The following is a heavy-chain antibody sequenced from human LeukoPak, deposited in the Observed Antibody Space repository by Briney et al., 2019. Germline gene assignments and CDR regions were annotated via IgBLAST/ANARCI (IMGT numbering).Heavy chain of an antibody. D-gene: IGHD4-17*01. Sequence: GSLRLSCAASGFTFSSYEMNWVRQAPGKGLEWASHISSSGTTIYYADSVRGRFTISRDNAKNSLYLQMNSLRAEDTAVYFCARGAYGDYWFDSWGQGTLVTVPS. CDR2: ISSSGTTI. CDR3: ARGAYGDYWFDS. CDR1: GFTFSSYE. J-gene: IGHJ5*01. V-gene: IGHV3-48*03.